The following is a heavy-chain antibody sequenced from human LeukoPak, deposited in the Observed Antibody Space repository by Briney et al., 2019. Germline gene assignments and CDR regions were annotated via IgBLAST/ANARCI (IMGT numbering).Heavy chain of an antibody. Sequence: TGGSLRLSCGAPGFTVSTNYMSWVRQAPGKGLEWVSAISGSGGSTYYADSVKGRFTISRDNSKNTLYLQMNSLRAEDTAVYYCAKSSKEYSSGWYGTILYGMDVWGQGTTVTVS. J-gene: IGHJ6*02. CDR1: GFTVSTNY. CDR2: ISGSGGST. CDR3: AKSSKEYSSGWYGTILYGMDV. D-gene: IGHD6-19*01. V-gene: IGHV3-23*01.